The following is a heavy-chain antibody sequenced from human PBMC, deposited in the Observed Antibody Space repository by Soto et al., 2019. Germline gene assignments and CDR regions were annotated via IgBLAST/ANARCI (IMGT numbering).Heavy chain of an antibody. CDR1: GGSISSTTYY. J-gene: IGHJ1*01. D-gene: IGHD2-2*02. Sequence: SGTLSLTCTVSGGSISSTTYYWGWMRQPPGKGLEWIGYIYHSGNTYYNPSLKSRVTISVDKSKNQFSLKLSSVTAADTAVYYCARLPVRNTPFQHWGQGTLVTVSS. CDR2: IYHSGNT. V-gene: IGHV4-61*05. CDR3: ARLPVRNTPFQH.